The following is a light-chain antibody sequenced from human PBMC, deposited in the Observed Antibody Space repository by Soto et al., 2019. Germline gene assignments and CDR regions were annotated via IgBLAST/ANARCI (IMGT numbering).Light chain of an antibody. Sequence: EVVLTQSPATLSLSPGERATLSCRASQNVRTFLDWYQQKPGQAPRLLIYGASNRATCIPARFSGSGSGTDFTLTISSLEPEDFSVYYCQQHSHWPPWTFGQGTRVAIQ. CDR3: QQHSHWPPWT. CDR2: GAS. J-gene: IGKJ1*01. V-gene: IGKV3-11*01. CDR1: QNVRTF.